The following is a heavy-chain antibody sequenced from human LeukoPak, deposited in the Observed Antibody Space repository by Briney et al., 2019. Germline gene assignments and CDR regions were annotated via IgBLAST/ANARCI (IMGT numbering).Heavy chain of an antibody. Sequence: GGSLRLSCATAGFTVSIYAMNWVRHAPGKGLEWVSVVSGSGTTTYYADSVKGRFTISRDNSKNTLYLQMNSLRSEDTAVYYCAKGRIAAASTNWFDPWGQGTLVTVSS. CDR3: AKGRIAAASTNWFDP. D-gene: IGHD6-13*01. CDR2: VSGSGTTT. J-gene: IGHJ5*02. V-gene: IGHV3-23*01. CDR1: GFTVSIYA.